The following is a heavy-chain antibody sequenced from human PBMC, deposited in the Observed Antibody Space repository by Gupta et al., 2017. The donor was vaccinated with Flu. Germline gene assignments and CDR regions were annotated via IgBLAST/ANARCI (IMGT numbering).Heavy chain of an antibody. CDR3: AKVEYTNGWYCFDY. V-gene: IGHV3-23*01. D-gene: IGHD6-19*01. CDR2: ISGSGAST. Sequence: AMSWVRQTPGKGLEWVSTISGSGASTYYGDSVKGRFTISRDNSNDTLYLQMNSLRAEDAAVYYCAKVEYTNGWYCFDYWGQGALVTVSS. CDR1: A. J-gene: IGHJ4*02.